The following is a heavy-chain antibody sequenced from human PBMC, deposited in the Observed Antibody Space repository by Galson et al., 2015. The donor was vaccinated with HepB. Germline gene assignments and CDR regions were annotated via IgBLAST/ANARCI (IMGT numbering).Heavy chain of an antibody. CDR3: ARTPGRLNYYGMDV. CDR2: ISSSSSYI. D-gene: IGHD5-12*01. J-gene: IGHJ6*02. CDR1: GFTFSSYS. Sequence: SLRLSCAASGFTFSSYSMNWVRQAPGKGLEWVSSISSSSSYIYYADSVKGRFTISRDNAKNSLYLQMNSLRAEDTAVYYCARTPGRLNYYGMDVWGQGTTVTVSS. V-gene: IGHV3-21*01.